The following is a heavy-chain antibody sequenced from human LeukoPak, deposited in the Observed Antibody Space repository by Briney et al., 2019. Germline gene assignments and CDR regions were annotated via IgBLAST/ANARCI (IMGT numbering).Heavy chain of an antibody. J-gene: IGHJ4*02. CDR1: GGFISSGANY. D-gene: IGHD3-3*01. Sequence: SQTLSLTCTVSGGFISSGANYWSWLRQPPGRGLEWIGYISHSESAYYSPSLESRITISVDRSKNQFSLKLKSVTAADTAVYYCARHSGRFLEWLFFDYWGQGTLVTVSS. V-gene: IGHV4-30-2*01. CDR3: ARHSGRFLEWLFFDY. CDR2: ISHSESA.